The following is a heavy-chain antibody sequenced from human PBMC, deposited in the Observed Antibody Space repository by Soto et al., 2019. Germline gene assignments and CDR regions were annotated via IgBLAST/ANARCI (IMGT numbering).Heavy chain of an antibody. D-gene: IGHD3-16*01. CDR1: GGSISSYY. Sequence: SETLSLTCTVSGGSISSYYWSWIRQPPGKGREWIGYIYYRGSTNYNPSLKSRVTISVDTSKNQFSLKLSSVTAADTAVDYCAIEGGPFDFWGQGTLVTVSS. CDR3: AIEGGPFDF. V-gene: IGHV4-59*01. J-gene: IGHJ4*02. CDR2: IYYRGST.